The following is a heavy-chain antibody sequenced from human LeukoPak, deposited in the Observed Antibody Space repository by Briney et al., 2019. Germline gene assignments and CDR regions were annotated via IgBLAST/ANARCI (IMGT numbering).Heavy chain of an antibody. D-gene: IGHD6-6*01. Sequence: GGSLRLSCAASGFTFSSYAMHWGRQAPGEGLEWVAVISYDGSNKYYADSVKGRFTISRDNSKNTLYLQMNSLRAEDTAVYYCARGAGIAARRIRQFDYWGQGTLVTVSS. CDR1: GFTFSSYA. J-gene: IGHJ4*02. CDR2: ISYDGSNK. CDR3: ARGAGIAARRIRQFDY. V-gene: IGHV3-30-3*01.